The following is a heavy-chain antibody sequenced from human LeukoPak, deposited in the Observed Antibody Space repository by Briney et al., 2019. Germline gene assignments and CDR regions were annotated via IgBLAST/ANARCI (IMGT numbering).Heavy chain of an antibody. V-gene: IGHV4-34*01. Sequence: SETLSLTCAVYGGSFSGYYCSWIRQPPGKGLEWIGEINHSGSTNYNPSLKSRVTISVDTSKNQFSLKLSSVTAADTAVYYCARGPRSSGYTYYYYYYMDVWGKGTTVTVSS. CDR2: INHSGST. CDR3: ARGPRSSGYTYYYYYYMDV. J-gene: IGHJ6*03. D-gene: IGHD5-12*01. CDR1: GGSFSGYY.